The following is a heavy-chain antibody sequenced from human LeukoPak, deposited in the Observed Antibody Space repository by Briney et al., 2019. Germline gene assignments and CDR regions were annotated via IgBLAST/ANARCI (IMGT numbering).Heavy chain of an antibody. V-gene: IGHV3-23*01. CDR3: AKDPPTTGTTFDN. D-gene: IGHD1-1*01. Sequence: PGGSLRLSCAASGFTFSSYVMSWVRQAPGKGLEWVSSIGGGGVDTYYADSVKGRFTISRDNSKNTLYLQMNSLRVEDTAVYYCAKDPPTTGTTFDNWGRGTLVTVSS. CDR2: IGGGGVDT. CDR1: GFTFSSYV. J-gene: IGHJ4*02.